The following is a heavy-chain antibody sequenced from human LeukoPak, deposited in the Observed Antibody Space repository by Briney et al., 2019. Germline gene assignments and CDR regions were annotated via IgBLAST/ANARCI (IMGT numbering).Heavy chain of an antibody. D-gene: IGHD3-3*01. CDR3: AKDGLGSSEWSPPLNF. CDR2: ISGSAGNT. V-gene: IGHV3-23*01. CDR1: GFSLSSYS. J-gene: IGHJ4*02. Sequence: PGGSLRLSCAASGFSLSSYSMSWVRQAPGKGLEWISLISGSAGNTYYADSVKGRFAISRDISRNTLYLQMNSLRAEDTALYYCAKDGLGSSEWSPPLNFWGQGTLVTVSS.